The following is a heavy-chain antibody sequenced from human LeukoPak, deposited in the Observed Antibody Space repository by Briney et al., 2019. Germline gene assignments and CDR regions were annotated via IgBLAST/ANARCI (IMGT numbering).Heavy chain of an antibody. CDR2: IYSSGST. V-gene: IGHV4-59*01. Sequence: PSETLSLTCTVSGGSISSFYWSWIRQPPGKGLEWIGYIYSSGSTNYNPSLKSRVTISVDTSKNQFFLRLSSVTAAGTAVYYCARVPYASGSDSLFFAYWGQGTLVTLSS. CDR1: GGSISSFY. D-gene: IGHD3-10*01. CDR3: ARVPYASGSDSLFFAY. J-gene: IGHJ4*02.